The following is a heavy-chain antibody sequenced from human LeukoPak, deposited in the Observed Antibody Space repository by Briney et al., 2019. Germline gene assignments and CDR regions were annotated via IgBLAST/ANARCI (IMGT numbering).Heavy chain of an antibody. CDR2: ISYDGSNK. V-gene: IGHV3-30*04. CDR3: ARGNIVYYYYYMDV. J-gene: IGHJ6*03. CDR1: GFTFSSYA. Sequence: GGSLRLSCADSGFTFSSYAMHWVRQAPGKGLEWVAVISYDGSNKYYADSVKGRFTISRDNSKNTLYLQMNSLRAEDTAVYYCARGNIVYYYYYMDVWGKGTTVTVSS. D-gene: IGHD5-12*01.